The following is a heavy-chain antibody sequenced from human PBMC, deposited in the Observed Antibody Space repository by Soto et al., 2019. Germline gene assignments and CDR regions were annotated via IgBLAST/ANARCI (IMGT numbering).Heavy chain of an antibody. D-gene: IGHD2-8*01. CDR3: AREHGVRASYYYYGMDV. Sequence: QVQLVESGGGVVQPGRSLRLSCAASGFTFSSYGMHWVRQAPGKGLEWVAVIWYDGSNKYYADSVKGRFTISRDNSKNTLYLQMNILRAADTAVYYCAREHGVRASYYYYGMDVWGQGTMVTVSS. V-gene: IGHV3-33*01. CDR2: IWYDGSNK. CDR1: GFTFSSYG. J-gene: IGHJ6*02.